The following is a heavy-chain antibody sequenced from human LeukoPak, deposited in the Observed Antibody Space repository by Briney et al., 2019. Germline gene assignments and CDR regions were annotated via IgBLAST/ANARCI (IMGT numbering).Heavy chain of an antibody. J-gene: IGHJ4*02. D-gene: IGHD3-22*01. CDR3: TTGWIITLDNYFDY. CDR2: IKSKTDGGTK. V-gene: IGHV3-15*07. CDR1: GFSFTNAW. Sequence: GGSLRLSRAAFGFSFTNAWMNWVRRAPGKGLEWVGRIKSKTDGGTKDYAAPVKGRFTISRDDSKNTLYLQMNSLKTEDTAVYYCTTGWIITLDNYFDYWGQGTLVTVSS.